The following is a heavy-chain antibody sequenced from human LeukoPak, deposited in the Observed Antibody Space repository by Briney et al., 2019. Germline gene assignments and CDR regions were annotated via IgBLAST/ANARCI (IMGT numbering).Heavy chain of an antibody. CDR1: GFSFTNNW. D-gene: IGHD4-11*01. CDR2: IYPGDSDT. CDR3: ARQLHATHSIDY. J-gene: IGHJ4*02. V-gene: IGHV5-51*01. Sequence: GESLKISCEGSGFSFTNNWIGWVRQMPGKGLEWMGIIYPGDSDTRYSPSFQGHVTISADKSINTAYLQWSSLKASDTAMYYCARQLHATHSIDYWGQGTLVTVSS.